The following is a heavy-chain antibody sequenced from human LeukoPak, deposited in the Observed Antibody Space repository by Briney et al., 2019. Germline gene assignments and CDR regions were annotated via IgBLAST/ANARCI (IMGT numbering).Heavy chain of an antibody. J-gene: IGHJ4*02. CDR1: GNSISSYS. CDR2: VYYSGST. D-gene: IGHD3-22*01. V-gene: IGHV4-59*12. CDR3: ARVKGSYYDSSGYIDY. Sequence: SETLSLTCTVSGNSISSYSWSWVRQPPGKRLEWIGHVYYSGSTNYNPSLESRVTISIDTPKNQFSLKLSSVTAADTAVYYCARVKGSYYDSSGYIDYWGQGTLVTVSS.